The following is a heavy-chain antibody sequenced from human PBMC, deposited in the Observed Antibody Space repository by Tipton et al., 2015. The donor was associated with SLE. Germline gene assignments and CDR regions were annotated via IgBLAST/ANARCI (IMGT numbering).Heavy chain of an antibody. D-gene: IGHD1-14*01. Sequence: TLSLTCTVSGGSISSHYWRWIRQPPGKGLEWIGYIYYSGSTNYNPALKSRVTISVDTSKNQFSLKLSSVTAADTAVYYCATRTKRGMDVWGQGTTVTVSS. V-gene: IGHV4-59*11. CDR2: IYYSGST. CDR3: ATRTKRGMDV. J-gene: IGHJ6*02. CDR1: GGSISSHY.